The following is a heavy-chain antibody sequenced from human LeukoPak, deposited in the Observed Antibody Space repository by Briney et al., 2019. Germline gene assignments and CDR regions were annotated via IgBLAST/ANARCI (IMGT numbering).Heavy chain of an antibody. J-gene: IGHJ4*02. Sequence: GGSLRLSCAASGFPFSSYWMSWVRQAPGKGLEWVANKKQDGSEKYYVDSVKGRFTISRDNAKNSLYLQMNSLRAEDTAVYYCARGPTRANSTDYWGQGALVTVSS. V-gene: IGHV3-7*01. CDR1: GFPFSSYW. CDR3: ARGPTRANSTDY. D-gene: IGHD2/OR15-2a*01. CDR2: KKQDGSEK.